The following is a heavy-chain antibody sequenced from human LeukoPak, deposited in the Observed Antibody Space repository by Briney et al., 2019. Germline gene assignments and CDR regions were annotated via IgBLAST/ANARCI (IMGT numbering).Heavy chain of an antibody. V-gene: IGHV3-53*01. Sequence: GGALRLSCAASGLILSRNYMSWVRQAPGKGVEWVSLIYTGGSTYYADSVRGRFTISRDDSKNTLYLQMNSLSAADTAVYYCARERGSGNGYKGCFDVWGQEGMVTVSS. CDR2: IYTGGST. CDR1: GLILSRNY. J-gene: IGHJ3*01. D-gene: IGHD3-10*01. CDR3: ARERGSGNGYKGCFDV.